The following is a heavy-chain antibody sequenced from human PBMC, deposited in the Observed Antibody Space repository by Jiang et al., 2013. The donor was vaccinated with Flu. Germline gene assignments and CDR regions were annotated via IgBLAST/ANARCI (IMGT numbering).Heavy chain of an antibody. D-gene: IGHD3-3*01. V-gene: IGHV1-8*01. CDR3: ARGDIPRGITIFGVVNLPLARYYYYGMDV. CDR2: MNPNSGNT. J-gene: IGHJ6*02. CDR1: GYTFTSYD. Sequence: GAEVKKPGASVKVSCKASGYTFTSYDINWVRQATGQGLEWMGWMNPNSGNTGYAQKFQGRVTMTRNTSISTAYMELSSLRSEDTAVYYCARGDIPRGITIFGVVNLPLARYYYYGMDVWGQGTTVTVSS.